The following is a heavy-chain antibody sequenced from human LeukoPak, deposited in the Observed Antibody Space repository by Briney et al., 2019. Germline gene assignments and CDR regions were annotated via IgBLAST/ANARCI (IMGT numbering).Heavy chain of an antibody. D-gene: IGHD2-2*01. Sequence: GGSLRLSCAASGFTFSTYAISWVRQAPGKGLEWVSTISGSGGSTYYADSVKGRFTISRDNSKNMLYLQMNSLRAEDTAVYYCAKTYCASTSCPFYFYYYMDVWGKGTTVTVSS. V-gene: IGHV3-23*01. CDR3: AKTYCASTSCPFYFYYYMDV. CDR1: GFTFSTYA. CDR2: ISGSGGST. J-gene: IGHJ6*03.